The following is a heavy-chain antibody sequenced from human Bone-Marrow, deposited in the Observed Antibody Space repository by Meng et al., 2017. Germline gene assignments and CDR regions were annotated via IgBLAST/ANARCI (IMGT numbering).Heavy chain of an antibody. V-gene: IGHV3-48*03. Sequence: GESLKISCAASGFTFSSYEMNWVRQAPGKGLEWVSYINSSGSTIYYADSVKGRFTISRDNAKNSLYLQMNSLRAEDTAVYYCSTSHCSGGSCFPGDYYYYGMDVWGQGTTVTVSS. CDR3: STSHCSGGSCFPGDYYYYGMDV. CDR2: INSSGSTI. J-gene: IGHJ6*02. CDR1: GFTFSSYE. D-gene: IGHD2-15*01.